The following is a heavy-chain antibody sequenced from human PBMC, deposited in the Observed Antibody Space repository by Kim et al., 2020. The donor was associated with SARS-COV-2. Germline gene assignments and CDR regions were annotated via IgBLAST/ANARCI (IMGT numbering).Heavy chain of an antibody. J-gene: IGHJ6*02. CDR2: IWYDGSNK. Sequence: GGSLRLSCAASGFTFSSYGMHWVRQAPGKGLEWVAVIWYDGSNKYYADSVKGRFTIPRDNSKNTLYLQMNSLRAEDTAVYYCARDQLQQGYYYYGMDVWGQGTTVTVSS. D-gene: IGHD1-26*01. CDR1: GFTFSSYG. CDR3: ARDQLQQGYYYYGMDV. V-gene: IGHV3-33*01.